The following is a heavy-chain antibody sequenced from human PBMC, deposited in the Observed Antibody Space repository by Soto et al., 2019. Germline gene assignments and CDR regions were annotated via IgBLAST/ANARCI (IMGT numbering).Heavy chain of an antibody. J-gene: IGHJ6*02. V-gene: IGHV1-3*01. Sequence: ASVKVSCKASGYTFTSYAMHWVRQAPGQRLEWMGWINAGNGNTKYSQKFQGRVTITRDTSASTAYMELSSLRSEDTAVYYCARDGPDDRYGFIGARYYYYGMDVWGQGTTVTVSS. D-gene: IGHD5-18*01. CDR3: ARDGPDDRYGFIGARYYYYGMDV. CDR2: INAGNGNT. CDR1: GYTFTSYA.